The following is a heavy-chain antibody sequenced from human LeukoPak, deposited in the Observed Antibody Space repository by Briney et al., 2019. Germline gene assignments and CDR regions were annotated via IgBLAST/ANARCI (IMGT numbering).Heavy chain of an antibody. V-gene: IGHV3-20*04. D-gene: IGHD3-22*01. CDR3: ARLPYDSSAYWAFDI. CDR1: GFTFDDYG. J-gene: IGHJ3*02. CDR2: INWNGGST. Sequence: GGSLRLSCAASGFTFDDYGMSWVRQAPGKGLEWVSGINWNGGSTGYADSVKGRFTISRDNAKNSLYLQMNSLRAEDTAVYYCARLPYDSSAYWAFDIWGQGAMVTVSS.